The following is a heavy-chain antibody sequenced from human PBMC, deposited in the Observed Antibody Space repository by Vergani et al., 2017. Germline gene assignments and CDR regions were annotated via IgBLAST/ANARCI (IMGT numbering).Heavy chain of an antibody. CDR1: GFTFSSYA. CDR3: AKVAAAGTYYYYGMDV. D-gene: IGHD6-13*01. Sequence: VQLLESGGGLVQPGGSLRLSCAASGFTFSSYAMSWVRQALGKGLEWVSAISGSGGSTDYADSVKGRFTISRDNSKNTLYLQMNSLRAEDTAVYYCAKVAAAGTYYYYGMDVWGQGTTVTVSS. V-gene: IGHV3-23*01. J-gene: IGHJ6*02. CDR2: ISGSGGST.